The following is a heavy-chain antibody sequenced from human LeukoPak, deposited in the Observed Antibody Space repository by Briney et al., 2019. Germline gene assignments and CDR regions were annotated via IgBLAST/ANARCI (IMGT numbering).Heavy chain of an antibody. D-gene: IGHD1-14*01. CDR1: GFTFSSYS. J-gene: IGHJ4*02. CDR2: ISSSSSYI. V-gene: IGHV3-21*03. Sequence: NPGGSLRLSCAASGFTFSSYSMNWVRQAPGKGLEWVSSISSSSSYIYYADSVKGRFTISRDNAKNSLYLQMNSLRAEDTAVYYCARAPYRTPRFFDYWGQGTLVTVSS. CDR3: ARAPYRTPRFFDY.